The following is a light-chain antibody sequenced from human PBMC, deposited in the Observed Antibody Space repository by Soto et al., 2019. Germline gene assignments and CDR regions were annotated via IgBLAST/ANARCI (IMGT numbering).Light chain of an antibody. CDR3: QQLNSYPPWT. CDR1: QGISSN. J-gene: IGKJ1*01. Sequence: IPLTQSTSSPSASVGDRGTITCPASQGISSNLAWYQQKPGRAPKLLIFGASTLQSGVPSRFSGSGSGTDFTLTISSLQPEDFATYFCQQLNSYPPWTFGQGTKVDI. CDR2: GAS. V-gene: IGKV1-9*01.